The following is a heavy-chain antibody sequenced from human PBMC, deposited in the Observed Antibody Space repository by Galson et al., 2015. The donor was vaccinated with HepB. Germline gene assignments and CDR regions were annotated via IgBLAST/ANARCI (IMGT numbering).Heavy chain of an antibody. CDR3: ARHAKRAYSGYDIYYFDY. CDR2: IYYSGST. J-gene: IGHJ4*02. V-gene: IGHV4-59*08. Sequence: ETLSLTCTVSDGSISSNYWSWIRQPPGKGLEWIGYIYYSGSTNYNPSLKSRVTISVDTSKNQFSLKLSSVTAADTAVYYCARHAKRAYSGYDIYYFDYWGQGTLVTVSS. D-gene: IGHD5-12*01. CDR1: DGSISSNY.